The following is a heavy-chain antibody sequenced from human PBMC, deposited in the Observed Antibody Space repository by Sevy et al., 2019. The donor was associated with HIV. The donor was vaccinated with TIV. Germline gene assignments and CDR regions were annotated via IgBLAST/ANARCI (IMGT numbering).Heavy chain of an antibody. V-gene: IGHV3-7*03. CDR3: ARAGPLGDLDHFGR. D-gene: IGHD2-21*01. CDR2: INQDGSQK. Sequence: GGSLRLSCATSEFTFSRYWMTWVRQAPGKGLEWVVYINQDGSQKSYVDSVKGRFTISRDNSKNSLFLQMNSLRAEDTAVYYCARAGPLGDLDHFGRWGQGTLVTVSS. CDR1: EFTFSRYW. J-gene: IGHJ4*02.